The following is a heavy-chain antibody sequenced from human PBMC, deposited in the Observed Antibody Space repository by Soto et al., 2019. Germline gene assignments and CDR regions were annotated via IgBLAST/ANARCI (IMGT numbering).Heavy chain of an antibody. CDR1: GFAFSNYE. D-gene: IGHD3-3*02. CDR2: ISLSGSTI. CDR3: ARESFSASPNFFDY. V-gene: IGHV3-48*03. Sequence: PVGSLRLSCAASGFAFSNYEMNWVRQAPGKGLEWVSYISLSGSTIYYADSVKGRFTISRDDAKNSLYLQMDSLRADDTAVYYCARESFSASPNFFDYWGQGTLVTVSS. J-gene: IGHJ4*02.